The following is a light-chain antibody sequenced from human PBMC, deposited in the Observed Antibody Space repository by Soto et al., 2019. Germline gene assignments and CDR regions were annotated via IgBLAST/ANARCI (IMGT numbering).Light chain of an antibody. CDR1: QSVSSN. CDR2: GAS. V-gene: IGKV3-15*01. CDR3: QQYNNWPPDYT. J-gene: IGKJ5*01. Sequence: EIVMTQSPATLSVSAGERATLSCRSSQSVSSNLAWYQQKPGQAPRLLIYGASTRATGIPARFSGIGSGTEFTRTISSLQSEEFAVYYCQQYNNWPPDYTFGQGTRLEI.